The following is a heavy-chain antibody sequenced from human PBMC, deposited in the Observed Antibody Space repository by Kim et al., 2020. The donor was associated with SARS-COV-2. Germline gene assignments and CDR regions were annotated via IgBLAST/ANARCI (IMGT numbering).Heavy chain of an antibody. CDR2: IRSDESKR. D-gene: IGHD3-10*01. CDR3: ARNFGSPTMIGDV. CDR1: GFTFSPFA. V-gene: IGHV3-33*01. Sequence: GGSLRLSCTASGFTFSPFAMHWVRQAPGKGLEWVAVIRSDESKRYYAESVKDRFTISRDNSKNTLYLQMKSLRAEDTAIYYCARNFGSPTMIGDVWGQG. J-gene: IGHJ3*01.